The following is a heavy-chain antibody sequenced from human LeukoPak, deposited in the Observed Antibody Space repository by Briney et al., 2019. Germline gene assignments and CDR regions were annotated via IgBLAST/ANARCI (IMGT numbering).Heavy chain of an antibody. V-gene: IGHV5-51*01. CDR3: ATSESQTRFDY. Sequence: GESLKISCKCSGYTFTSYWIGWVRQMPGKGLEWMGIIYPDDSDTRYSPSFQGQVTISADKSITTAYLQWNSLKASDTAIYYCATSESQTRFDYWGQGTLVTVSS. J-gene: IGHJ4*02. CDR2: IYPDDSDT. D-gene: IGHD1/OR15-1a*01. CDR1: GYTFTSYW.